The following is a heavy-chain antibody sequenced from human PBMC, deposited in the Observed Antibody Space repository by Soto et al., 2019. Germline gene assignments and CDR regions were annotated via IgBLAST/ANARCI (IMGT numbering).Heavy chain of an antibody. Sequence: EVQLVESGGGLVKPGGSLRLSCAASGFTFSVYNMNWVRQAPGKGLEWVSSISSSSSYIYYADSVKGRFTISRDNAKNSLYLQMSRLRAEDAAVYSCATTRRDGCNNYYYYYGMDVWGQGTTVTVSS. CDR3: ATTRRDGCNNYYYYYGMDV. V-gene: IGHV3-21*02. CDR1: GFTFSVYN. CDR2: ISSSSSYI. D-gene: IGHD2-2*02. J-gene: IGHJ6*02.